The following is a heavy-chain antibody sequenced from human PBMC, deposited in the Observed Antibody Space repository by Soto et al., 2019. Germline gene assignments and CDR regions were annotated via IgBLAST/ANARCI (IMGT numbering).Heavy chain of an antibody. CDR2: IIPIAGIA. CDR3: ARDRGTGSYHYFDY. CDR1: GGTFSRHG. D-gene: IGHD1-26*01. V-gene: IGHV1-69*01. Sequence: QVHLVQSGAEVKKPGSSVKVSCKASGGTFSRHGINWVRQAPGQGLEWMGGIIPIAGIAHYPQKFQGRVTITADESTSTVYMELSSLRSEDTAVYFCARDRGTGSYHYFDYWGQGTLVTVSS. J-gene: IGHJ4*02.